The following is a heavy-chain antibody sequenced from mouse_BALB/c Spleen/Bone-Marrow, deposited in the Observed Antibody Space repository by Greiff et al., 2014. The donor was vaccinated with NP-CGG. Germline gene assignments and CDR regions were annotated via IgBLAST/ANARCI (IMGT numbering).Heavy chain of an antibody. D-gene: IGHD2-14*01. CDR2: IHPGSGNT. J-gene: IGHJ3*01. Sequence: VQLQQSGAELVRPGASVKLSCKALGYTFTDYEMHWVKQTPVNGLEWIGAIHPGSGNTAYNQKFEGKATLTADESSSTAYMELSSLTSEDSAVYYCIRGNYRYSWFAYWGQGTLVTVSA. CDR3: IRGNYRYSWFAY. CDR1: GYTFTDYE. V-gene: IGHV1-15*01.